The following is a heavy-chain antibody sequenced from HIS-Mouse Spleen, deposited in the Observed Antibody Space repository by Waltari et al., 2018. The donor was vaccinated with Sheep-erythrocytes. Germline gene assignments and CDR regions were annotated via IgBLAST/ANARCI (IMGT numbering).Heavy chain of an antibody. Sequence: QLQLQESGPGLVKPSETLSLTCTVPGCSSSSSSYHRGWIRQPPGKGLEWIGSIYYSGSTYYNPSLKSRVTISVDTSKNQFSLKLSSVTAADTAVYYCARLYYYDSSGYYFDYWGQGTLVTVSS. CDR2: IYYSGST. CDR1: GCSSSSSSYH. D-gene: IGHD3-22*01. J-gene: IGHJ4*02. CDR3: ARLYYYDSSGYYFDY. V-gene: IGHV4-39*01.